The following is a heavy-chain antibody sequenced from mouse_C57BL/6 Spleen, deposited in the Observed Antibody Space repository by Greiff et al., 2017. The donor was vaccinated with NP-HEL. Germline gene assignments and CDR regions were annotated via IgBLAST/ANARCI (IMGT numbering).Heavy chain of an antibody. CDR3: TTRFYYYGSSPAWFAY. V-gene: IGHV14-1*01. D-gene: IGHD1-1*01. Sequence: EVQLQQSGAELVRPGASVKLSCTASGFNIKDYYMHWVKQRPEQGLEWIGRIDPEDGDTEYAPKFQGKATMTADTSSNTAYLQLSSLTSEDTAVYYCTTRFYYYGSSPAWFAYWGQGTLVTVSA. J-gene: IGHJ3*01. CDR2: IDPEDGDT. CDR1: GFNIKDYY.